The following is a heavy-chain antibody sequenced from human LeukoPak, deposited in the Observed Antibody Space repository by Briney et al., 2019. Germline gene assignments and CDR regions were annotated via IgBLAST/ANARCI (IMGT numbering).Heavy chain of an antibody. V-gene: IGHV3-48*04. CDR2: ISSSGSTI. D-gene: IGHD3-10*02. CDR3: AELGITMIGGV. CDR1: GFTFSSYS. Sequence: GGSLRLSCAASGFTFSSYSMNWVRQAPGKGLEWVSYISSSGSTIYYADSVKGRFTISRDNAKNSLYLQMNSLRAEDTAVYYCAELGITMIGGVWGKGTTATIPS. J-gene: IGHJ6*04.